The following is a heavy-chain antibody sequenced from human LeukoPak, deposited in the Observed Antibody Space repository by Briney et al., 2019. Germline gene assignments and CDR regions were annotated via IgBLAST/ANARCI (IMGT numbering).Heavy chain of an antibody. CDR3: ARDWRNAFYCSSTSCYHNWFDP. J-gene: IGHJ5*02. Sequence: SETLSLTCTVSGRSISTYYWSWIRQPPGKGLEWIGYIYYSGTTNYNPSLKSRVTISVDTSKNQFSLKLSSVTAADTAVYYCARDWRNAFYCSSTSCYHNWFDPWGQGTLVTVSS. D-gene: IGHD2-2*01. V-gene: IGHV4-59*01. CDR1: GRSISTYY. CDR2: IYYSGTT.